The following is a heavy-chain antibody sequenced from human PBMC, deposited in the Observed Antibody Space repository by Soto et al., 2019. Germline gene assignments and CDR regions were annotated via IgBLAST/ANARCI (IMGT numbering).Heavy chain of an antibody. V-gene: IGHV3-33*01. J-gene: IGHJ6*02. D-gene: IGHD3-9*01. Sequence: GGSLRLSCAASGFTFSSYGMHWVRQAPGKGLEWVAVIWYDGSNKYYADSVKGRFTISRDNSKNTLYLQMNSLRAEDTAMYYCARTGTSKILRYFDWLLLGGMDVWGQGTTVTVSS. CDR2: IWYDGSNK. CDR3: ARTGTSKILRYFDWLLLGGMDV. CDR1: GFTFSSYG.